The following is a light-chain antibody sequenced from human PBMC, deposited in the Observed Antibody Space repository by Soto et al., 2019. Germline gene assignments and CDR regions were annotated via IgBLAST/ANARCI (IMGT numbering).Light chain of an antibody. J-gene: IGKJ1*01. CDR3: QQYGSSPRT. CDR2: GAA. V-gene: IGKV3-20*01. Sequence: ENLLTQSPGTLSLSPGEGATLSCRASRGVSANYLAWYQQKPGQAPTLLIYGAASRAAGIPDRFSGSGSGTDCALPIRRLEPDDFAVYYCQQYGSSPRTFGQGTKVEIK. CDR1: RGVSANY.